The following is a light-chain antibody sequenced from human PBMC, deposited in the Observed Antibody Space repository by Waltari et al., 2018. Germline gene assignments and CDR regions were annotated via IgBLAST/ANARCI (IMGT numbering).Light chain of an antibody. CDR2: DVT. J-gene: IGLJ1*01. V-gene: IGLV2-11*01. CDR3: CSRADSHTYV. Sequence: QSALTQPHSVSGSPGQSVTIFCTGTSSDVGRYDYVSWYQQHPGKAPKLMICDVTKRPSGVPDCFSGSKSGNTASLTISGLQAEDEADYYCCSRADSHTYVFGTGTKVTVL. CDR1: SSDVGRYDY.